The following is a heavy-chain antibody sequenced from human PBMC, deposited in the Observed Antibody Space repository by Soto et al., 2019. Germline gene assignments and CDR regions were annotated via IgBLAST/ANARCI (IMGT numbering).Heavy chain of an antibody. CDR2: IIPILGIA. CDR3: ARDYGGNSLSHRYFDY. CDR1: GGTFSSYT. D-gene: IGHD2-21*02. Sequence: QVQLVQSGAEVKKPGSSVKVSCKASGGTFSSYTISWVRQAPGQGLEWMGRIIPILGIANYAQKFQGRVTITADKSTSTAYMELSSLRSEDTAVYYCARDYGGNSLSHRYFDYWGQGTLVTVSS. J-gene: IGHJ4*02. V-gene: IGHV1-69*02.